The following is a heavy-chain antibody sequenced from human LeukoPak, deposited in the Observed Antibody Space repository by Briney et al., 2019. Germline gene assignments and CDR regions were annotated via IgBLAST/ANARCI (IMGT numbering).Heavy chain of an antibody. D-gene: IGHD4-11*01. CDR3: ARLGTVTTYNWFDP. J-gene: IGHJ5*02. Sequence: SETLSLTCAVSGYSISSGYYWGWIRQPPVKGLEWIGSIYHSGSTYYNPSLKSRVTISVDTSKNQFSLKLSSVTAADTAVYYCARLGTVTTYNWFDPWGQGTLVTVSS. CDR2: IYHSGST. CDR1: GYSISSGYY. V-gene: IGHV4-38-2*01.